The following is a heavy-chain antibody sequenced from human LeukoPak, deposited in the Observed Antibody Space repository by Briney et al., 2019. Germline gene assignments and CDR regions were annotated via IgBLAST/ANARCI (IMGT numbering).Heavy chain of an antibody. Sequence: GGSLRLSCAASGFTFSDYYLSWIRQAPGKGLKWVASIKEDGSVQNYVDSVKGRFRISRDNAKNSLYLQMNSLRAEDTAIYYCARGGDYGVKIDYWGQGTLVTVSS. J-gene: IGHJ4*02. CDR3: ARGGDYGVKIDY. D-gene: IGHD4-17*01. CDR2: IKEDGSVQ. CDR1: GFTFSDYY. V-gene: IGHV3-7*03.